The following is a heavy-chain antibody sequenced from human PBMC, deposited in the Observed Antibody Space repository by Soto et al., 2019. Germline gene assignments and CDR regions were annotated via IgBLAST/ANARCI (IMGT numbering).Heavy chain of an antibody. CDR2: ISAYNGNT. Sequence: QVQLVQSGAEVKKPGASVKVSCKASGYTFTSYGISWVRQAPGQGLEWMGWISAYNGNTNYAQKLQGRVTMTTDTATSTAYMELRSLRSDDTAVYYCARDLGHDLLTGSGWFDYWGQGTLVTVSS. V-gene: IGHV1-18*01. D-gene: IGHD3-9*01. CDR1: GYTFTSYG. J-gene: IGHJ4*02. CDR3: ARDLGHDLLTGSGWFDY.